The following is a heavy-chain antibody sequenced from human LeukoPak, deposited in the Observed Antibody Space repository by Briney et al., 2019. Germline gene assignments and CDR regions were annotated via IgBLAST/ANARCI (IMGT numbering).Heavy chain of an antibody. D-gene: IGHD3-10*01. V-gene: IGHV1-2*06. CDR3: AREYYYGSGSYFH. CDR1: GYTFTGYY. CDR2: INPNSGGT. Sequence: ASVKVSCKASGYTFTGYYMHWVRQAPGQGLEWMGRINPNSGGTNYAQKFQGRVTMTRDTSISTAHMELSRLRSDDTAVYYCAREYYYGSGSYFHWGQGTLVTVSS. J-gene: IGHJ4*02.